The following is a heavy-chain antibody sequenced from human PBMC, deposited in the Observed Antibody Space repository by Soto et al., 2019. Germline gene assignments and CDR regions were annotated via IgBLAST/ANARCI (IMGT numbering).Heavy chain of an antibody. CDR2: ISAYNGNT. Sequence: QVQLVQSGAEVKKPGASVKVSCKASGYTFTSYGISWVRQAPGQGLEWMRWISAYNGNTNYGQKLQGRVTMTTDTSASTAYMELRSLRSDDTAVYYCARDVTRNYDFWSGYYRGGDYGMDVWGQGTTVTVSS. J-gene: IGHJ6*02. CDR1: GYTFTSYG. D-gene: IGHD3-3*01. CDR3: ARDVTRNYDFWSGYYRGGDYGMDV. V-gene: IGHV1-18*04.